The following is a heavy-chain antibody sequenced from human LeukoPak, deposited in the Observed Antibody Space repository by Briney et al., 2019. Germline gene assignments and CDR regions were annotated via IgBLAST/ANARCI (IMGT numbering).Heavy chain of an antibody. Sequence: SETLSLTCTVSGYSISSGYYWGWIRQPPGKGLEWIGSIYHSGSTYYNPSLKSRVTISVDTSKNQFSLKLSSVTAADTAVYYCARGNTVTVDYWGQGTLVTVSS. CDR2: IYHSGST. CDR1: GYSISSGYY. V-gene: IGHV4-38-2*02. J-gene: IGHJ4*02. D-gene: IGHD4-17*01. CDR3: ARGNTVTVDY.